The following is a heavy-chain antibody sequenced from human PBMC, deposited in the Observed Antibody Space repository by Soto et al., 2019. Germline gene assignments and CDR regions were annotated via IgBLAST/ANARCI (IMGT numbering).Heavy chain of an antibody. CDR1: GYNFSSYG. J-gene: IGHJ5*02. D-gene: IGHD2-2*02. CDR2: ISAYHGNT. V-gene: IGHV1-18*04. Sequence: SVKVSCKASGYNFSSYGLNWVRKAPGQGFEWMRLISAYHGNTNYAQKLQGTATMTTDTSTSTAYMELRSRRADETAVYYCARDAGYCSSTSCYTIDDWFDPWG. CDR3: ARDAGYCSSTSCYTIDDWFDP.